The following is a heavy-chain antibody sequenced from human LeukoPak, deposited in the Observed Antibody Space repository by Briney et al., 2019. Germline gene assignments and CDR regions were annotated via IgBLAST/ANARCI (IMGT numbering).Heavy chain of an antibody. CDR1: GFTVSSSY. CDR2: IYIGGST. Sequence: PGGSLRLSCAASGFTVSSSYMSWVRQAPGKGLEWVSVIYIGGSTYYADSVKGRFTISRDISKNTLYLQMNSLRAEDTAVYYCARDKSANYYYYAMDVWGQGTTVTVSS. D-gene: IGHD6-13*01. V-gene: IGHV3-66*01. CDR3: ARDKSANYYYYAMDV. J-gene: IGHJ6*02.